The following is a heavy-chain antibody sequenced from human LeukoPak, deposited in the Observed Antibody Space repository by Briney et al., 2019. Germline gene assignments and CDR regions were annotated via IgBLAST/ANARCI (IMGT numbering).Heavy chain of an antibody. CDR2: IIPIFGTA. Sequence: GSSVKVSCKASGGTFSSYAISWLRQAPGQGLEWMGGIIPIFGTANYAQKFQGRVTITADESTSTAHMELSSLRSEDTAVYYCARVGGWDCSSTSCHGFDPWGQGTLVTVSS. D-gene: IGHD2-2*01. V-gene: IGHV1-69*01. CDR1: GGTFSSYA. J-gene: IGHJ5*02. CDR3: ARVGGWDCSSTSCHGFDP.